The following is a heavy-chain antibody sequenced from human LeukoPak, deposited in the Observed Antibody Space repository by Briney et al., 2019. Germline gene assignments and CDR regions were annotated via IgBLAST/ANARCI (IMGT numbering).Heavy chain of an antibody. CDR1: VGLICSYY. CDR3: ARGGWNKFDY. D-gene: IGHD3-22*01. Sequence: SDPLSLTCTVWVGLICSYYGRWLRQPPGKGLEWFGFIFYCGTTKYNPSLKSRVPISVDTSKNQFSLKLSSVTAADTAVYYCARGGWNKFDYWGQGTLVTVSS. CDR2: IFYCGTT. J-gene: IGHJ4*02. V-gene: IGHV4-59*13.